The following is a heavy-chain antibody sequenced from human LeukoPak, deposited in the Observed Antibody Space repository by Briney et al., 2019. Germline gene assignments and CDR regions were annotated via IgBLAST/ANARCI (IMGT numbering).Heavy chain of an antibody. CDR1: GYTFTSYA. CDR3: ARGLASYYDILTGQNNWFDP. Sequence: ASVKVSCKASGYTFTSYAMNWVRQAPGQGLEWMGWINTNTGNPTYAQGFTGRFVFSLDTSVSTAYLQISSLKAEDTAVYYCARGLASYYDILTGQNNWFDPWGQGTLVTVSS. CDR2: INTNTGNP. J-gene: IGHJ5*02. D-gene: IGHD3-9*01. V-gene: IGHV7-4-1*02.